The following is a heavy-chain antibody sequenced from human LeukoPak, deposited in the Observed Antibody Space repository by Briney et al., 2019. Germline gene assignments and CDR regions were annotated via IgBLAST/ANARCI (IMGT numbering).Heavy chain of an antibody. Sequence: GESLKISCKGSGYSFTSYWIAWVRQVPGRGLEWMGIIYPGDSDTRYSPSFQGQVIISADKSISTAYLQWSSLKASDTAMYYCARGKNSGYLNWCDPWGQGTLVTVSS. V-gene: IGHV5-51*01. J-gene: IGHJ5*02. D-gene: IGHD3-9*01. CDR1: GYSFTSYW. CDR3: ARGKNSGYLNWCDP. CDR2: IYPGDSDT.